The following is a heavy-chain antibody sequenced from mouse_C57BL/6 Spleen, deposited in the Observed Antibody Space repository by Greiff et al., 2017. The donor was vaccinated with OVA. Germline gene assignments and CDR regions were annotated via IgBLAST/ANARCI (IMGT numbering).Heavy chain of an antibody. Sequence: EVQGVESGGGLVKPGGSLKLSCAASGFTFSSYAMSWVRQTPEKRLEWVATISDGGSYTYYPDNVKGRFTISRDNATNNLYLQMSHLKSEDTAMYYCARDDYDWFAYWGQGTLVTVSA. J-gene: IGHJ3*01. CDR3: ARDDYDWFAY. D-gene: IGHD2-4*01. V-gene: IGHV5-4*01. CDR2: ISDGGSYT. CDR1: GFTFSSYA.